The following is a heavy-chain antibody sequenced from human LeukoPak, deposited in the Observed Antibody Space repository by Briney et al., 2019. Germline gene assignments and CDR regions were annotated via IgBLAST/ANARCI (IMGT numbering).Heavy chain of an antibody. D-gene: IGHD2-2*01. Sequence: GGSLRLSCSASGFTFSSYAMHWVRQAPGKGLEYVSAISSNGGSTYYADSVKGRFTISRDNSKNTLYLQMSSLRAEDTAVYYCVKGGDIVVVPAAMIDYWGQGTLVTVSS. J-gene: IGHJ4*02. V-gene: IGHV3-64D*06. CDR3: VKGGDIVVVPAAMIDY. CDR2: ISSNGGST. CDR1: GFTFSSYA.